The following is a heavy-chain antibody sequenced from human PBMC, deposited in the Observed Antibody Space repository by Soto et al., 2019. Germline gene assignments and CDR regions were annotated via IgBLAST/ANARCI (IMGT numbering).Heavy chain of an antibody. CDR3: AKPPDYNWNDY. CDR1: GFTFSGYA. CDR2: VSGSGGST. J-gene: IGHJ4*02. V-gene: IGHV3-23*01. D-gene: IGHD1-20*01. Sequence: GGSLRISCAASGFTFSGYAMSWVRQAPGKGLEWISAVSGSGGSTYYADSVKGRFTISRDNSKDTLYLQMNNLRAEDTAVYYCAKPPDYNWNDYWGQGTLVTVSS.